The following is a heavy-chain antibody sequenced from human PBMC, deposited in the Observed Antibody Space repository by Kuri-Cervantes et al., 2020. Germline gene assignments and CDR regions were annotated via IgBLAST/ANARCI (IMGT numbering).Heavy chain of an antibody. CDR3: AKDTVVVITPNFDY. J-gene: IGHJ4*02. Sequence: GGSLRLSCAASGFNFDDYGMSWVRQAPGKGLEWVSGINWNGGSTGYADSVKGRFTISRDNSKNTLYLQMNSLRAEDTAVYYCAKDTVVVITPNFDYWGQGTLVTVSS. D-gene: IGHD3-22*01. CDR2: INWNGGST. CDR1: GFNFDDYG. V-gene: IGHV3-20*04.